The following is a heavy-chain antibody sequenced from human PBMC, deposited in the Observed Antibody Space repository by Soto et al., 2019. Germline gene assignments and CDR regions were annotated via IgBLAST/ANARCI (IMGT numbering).Heavy chain of an antibody. V-gene: IGHV3-15*07. D-gene: IGHD3-10*01. CDR3: STDSHFSSVFVRHDY. J-gene: IGHJ4*01. CDR1: GFTITDAW. Sequence: GGSLRLSCAASGFTITDAWINWVRQAPGMGQEWVGRIKSNRDGGTTDLTAPVKARFAISKDDSKKMVFLQINSLNTEDTAVYYCSTDSHFSSVFVRHDYWGHGTLVTVSS. CDR2: IKSNRDGGTT.